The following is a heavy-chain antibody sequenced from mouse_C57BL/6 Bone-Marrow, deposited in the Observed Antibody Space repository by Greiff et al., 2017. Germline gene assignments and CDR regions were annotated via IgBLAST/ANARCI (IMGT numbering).Heavy chain of an antibody. Sequence: VQLQQSGAELVRPGTSVKMSCKASGYTFTNSWLGWAKQRPGHGLEWIGDIYPGGGYTNYNEKFKGKATLTADKSSSTAYMQFSSLTSEDSAIYYCAVYYSNYWYFDVWGTGTTVTVSS. D-gene: IGHD2-5*01. CDR3: AVYYSNYWYFDV. CDR1: GYTFTNSW. J-gene: IGHJ1*03. CDR2: IYPGGGYT. V-gene: IGHV1-63*01.